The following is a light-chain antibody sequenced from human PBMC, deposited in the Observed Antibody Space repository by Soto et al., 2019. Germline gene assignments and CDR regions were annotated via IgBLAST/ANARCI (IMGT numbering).Light chain of an antibody. CDR3: QQYSNWPPYT. CDR2: KAS. V-gene: IGKV1-5*03. CDR1: QNIHSW. J-gene: IGKJ2*01. Sequence: DIQMTQSPSTLSASVGDRVTITCRASQNIHSWLAWYQQKPGKAPKLLIYKASTLKSGVPSRFSGSGSGTEFTLTISSLQSEDFAVYYCQQYSNWPPYTFGQGTKVDIK.